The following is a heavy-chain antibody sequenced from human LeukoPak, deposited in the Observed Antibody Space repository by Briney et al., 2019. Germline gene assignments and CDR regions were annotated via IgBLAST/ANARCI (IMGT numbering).Heavy chain of an antibody. CDR2: IYNSGST. D-gene: IGHD3-22*01. Sequence: SETLSLTCTVSGGSISSDYWSWIRQPPGKGLEWIGYIYNSGSTNYNPSLKSRVTISVDTSKIQFSLKLSSVTAADTAVYYCARAKYYYDSSGYYYHASDIWGQGTMVTVSS. CDR3: ARAKYYYDSSGYYYHASDI. V-gene: IGHV4-59*01. J-gene: IGHJ3*02. CDR1: GGSISSDY.